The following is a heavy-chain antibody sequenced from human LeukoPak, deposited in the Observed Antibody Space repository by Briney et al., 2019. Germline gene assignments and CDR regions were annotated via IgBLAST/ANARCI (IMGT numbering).Heavy chain of an antibody. CDR3: ARVAEAAAFDY. D-gene: IGHD6-13*01. V-gene: IGHV3-21*01. CDR2: ISSNSRYT. CDR1: GFTFSSYS. J-gene: IGHJ4*02. Sequence: NAGGSLRLSCAASGFTFSSYSMNWVRQAPGKGREWVSSISSNSRYTYYADSVKGRFTISRDNAKSSMYLQMNSLRADDTAVYYCARVAEAAAFDYWGQGTLVTVSS.